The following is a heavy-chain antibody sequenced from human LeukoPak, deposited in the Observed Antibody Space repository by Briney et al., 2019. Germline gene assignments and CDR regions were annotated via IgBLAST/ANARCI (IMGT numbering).Heavy chain of an antibody. CDR3: ARQYYDYVWGSWNY. D-gene: IGHD3-16*01. CDR1: GFTFSTYW. V-gene: IGHV3-7*01. CDR2: IKQDGSEK. J-gene: IGHJ4*02. Sequence: QPGGSLRLSCAASGFTFSTYWMSWVRQAPGKGLEWVANIKQDGSEKYYLDSVKGRFTISRDNAKNSLYLQMNSLRAEDTAVYYCARQYYDYVWGSWNYWGQGTLVTVSS.